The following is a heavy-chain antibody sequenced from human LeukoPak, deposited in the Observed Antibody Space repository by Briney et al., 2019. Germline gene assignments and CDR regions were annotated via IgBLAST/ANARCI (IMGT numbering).Heavy chain of an antibody. CDR3: ARHSGDYYDSSGYPLID. CDR2: IYYSGST. D-gene: IGHD3-22*01. CDR1: GGSISSYY. Sequence: SETLSLTCTVSGGSISSYYWSWIRQPPGKGLEWIGYIYYSGSTNYNPSLKSRVTTSVDTSKNQFSLKLSSVTAADTAVYYCARHSGDYYDSSGYPLIDWGQGTLVTVSS. V-gene: IGHV4-59*08. J-gene: IGHJ4*02.